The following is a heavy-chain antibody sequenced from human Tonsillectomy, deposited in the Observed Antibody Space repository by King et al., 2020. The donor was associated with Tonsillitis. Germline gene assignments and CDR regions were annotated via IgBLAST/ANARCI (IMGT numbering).Heavy chain of an antibody. V-gene: IGHV3-23*04. CDR2: IIGRGGST. CDR3: AKGGGYCSSTSCLIDY. Sequence: VQLVESGGGLVQPGGSLRLSCAASGFTFTNYAMSWVRQAPGKGLEWVSTIIGRGGSTYYGDSVKGRFTISRDNSKNTLYLQMNTLRAEDTAVYYCAKGGGYCSSTSCLIDYWGQGPLVTVSS. CDR1: GFTFTNYA. D-gene: IGHD2-2*03. J-gene: IGHJ4*02.